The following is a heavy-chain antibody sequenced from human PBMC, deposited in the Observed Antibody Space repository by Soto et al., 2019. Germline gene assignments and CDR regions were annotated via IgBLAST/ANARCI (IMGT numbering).Heavy chain of an antibody. J-gene: IGHJ4*02. CDR1: GGSISSHY. Sequence: QVQLQESGPGLVKPSETLSLTCTVSGGSISSHYWSWIRQPPGKGLEWIGYIYYSGSTNYNPSLKSRVTISVDTSKNQFPLKLSSVTAADTAVYYCARMDNYGYLDYWGQGTLVTVSS. CDR3: ARMDNYGYLDY. V-gene: IGHV4-59*08. CDR2: IYYSGST. D-gene: IGHD5-18*01.